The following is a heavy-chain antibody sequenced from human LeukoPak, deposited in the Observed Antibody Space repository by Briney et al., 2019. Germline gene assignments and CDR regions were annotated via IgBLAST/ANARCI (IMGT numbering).Heavy chain of an antibody. V-gene: IGHV4-38-2*02. Sequence: SETLSLTCTVSGYSISSGYYWGWIRQPPGKGLEWIGSIYHSGSTYYNPSLKSRVTISVDTSKNQFSLKLTSVTAADTAVYYCARVSSSWYQDWYFDRWGRGTLVTVSS. CDR1: GYSISSGYY. CDR2: IYHSGST. J-gene: IGHJ2*01. CDR3: ARVSSSWYQDWYFDR. D-gene: IGHD6-13*01.